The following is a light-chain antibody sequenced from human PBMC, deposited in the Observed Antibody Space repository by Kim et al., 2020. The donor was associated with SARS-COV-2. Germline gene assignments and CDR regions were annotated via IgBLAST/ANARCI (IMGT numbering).Light chain of an antibody. V-gene: IGLV6-57*03. CDR2: YDS. Sequence: GHPVTISCTPTSGNIADNYVQWYQQRPGSAPPLVIYYDSERPSGVPDRFSGSIDTSSSSASLTISGLKTEDEADYYCQSYDISNVIFGGGTQLTVL. CDR3: QSYDISNVI. CDR1: SGNIADNY. J-gene: IGLJ2*01.